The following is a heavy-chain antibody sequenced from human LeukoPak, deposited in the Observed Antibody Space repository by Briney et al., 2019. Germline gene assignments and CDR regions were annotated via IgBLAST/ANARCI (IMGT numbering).Heavy chain of an antibody. Sequence: GASVKVSCKASGGTFSSYAISWVRQAPGQGLEWMGGFIPIFGTANYAQKFQGRVTITADESTSTAYMELSSLRSEDTAVYYCAREGDGTTDYWGQGTLVTVSS. CDR1: GGTFSSYA. J-gene: IGHJ4*02. CDR2: FIPIFGTA. V-gene: IGHV1-69*13. CDR3: AREGDGTTDY. D-gene: IGHD1-7*01.